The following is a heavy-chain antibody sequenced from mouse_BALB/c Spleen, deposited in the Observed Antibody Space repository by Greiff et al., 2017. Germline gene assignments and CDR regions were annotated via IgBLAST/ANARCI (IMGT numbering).Heavy chain of an antibody. CDR1: GFTFSDYY. CDR2: ISDGGSYT. D-gene: IGHD1-2*01. Sequence: EVHLVESGGGLVKPGGSLKLSYAASGFTFSDYYMYWVRQTPEKRLEWVATISDGGSYTYYPDSVKGRFTISRDNAKNNLYLQMSSLKSEDTAMYYCARGAFTTATSFAYWGQGTLVTVSA. V-gene: IGHV5-4*02. CDR3: ARGAFTTATSFAY. J-gene: IGHJ3*01.